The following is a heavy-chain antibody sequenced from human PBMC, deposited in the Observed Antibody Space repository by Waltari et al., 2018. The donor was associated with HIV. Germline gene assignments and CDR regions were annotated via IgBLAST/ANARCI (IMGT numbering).Heavy chain of an antibody. CDR1: GAPFSQYS. J-gene: IGHJ6*02. D-gene: IGHD3-10*01. V-gene: IGHV4-34*01. Sequence: QAQLNQWGAGLLRPAETLSLTCAVYGAPFSQYSWTWIRQFPGSGLEWIGEINHGDNGGDINYNPSIHSRVTISVDPSKNQFSLQLVSVTVADAARYYCARTKVPGGARFANFYYYAMDVWGQGTTVTVSS. CDR3: ARTKVPGGARFANFYYYAMDV. CDR2: INHGDNGGDI.